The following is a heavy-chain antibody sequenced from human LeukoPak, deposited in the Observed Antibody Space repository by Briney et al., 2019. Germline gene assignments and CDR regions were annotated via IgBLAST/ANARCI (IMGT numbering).Heavy chain of an antibody. CDR1: GYTFTGYY. CDR2: INPNSGGT. CDR3: ARGASSPYYYGSGSFDY. V-gene: IGHV1-2*02. D-gene: IGHD3-10*01. J-gene: IGHJ4*02. Sequence: ASVKVSCKASGYTFTGYYMHWVRQAPGQGLEWMGWINPNSGGTNYAQKFQGRVTMTRDMSTSTVYMELSSLRSEDTAVYYCARGASSPYYYGSGSFDYWGQGTLVTVSS.